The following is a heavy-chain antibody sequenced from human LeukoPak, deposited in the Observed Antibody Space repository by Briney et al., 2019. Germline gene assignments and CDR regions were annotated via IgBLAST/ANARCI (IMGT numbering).Heavy chain of an antibody. CDR1: GFTVSGNY. Sequence: GGSLRLSCAASGFTVSGNYMSWVRQAPGKGLEWVSLIYSDGDGGSAFYADSVKGRFTISRDNSKNALYLQMYSLRADDTAVYYCVRDYTVLTGSAMDVWGQGTTVTVSS. CDR2: IYSDGDGGSA. D-gene: IGHD3-9*01. V-gene: IGHV3-53*01. J-gene: IGHJ6*02. CDR3: VRDYTVLTGSAMDV.